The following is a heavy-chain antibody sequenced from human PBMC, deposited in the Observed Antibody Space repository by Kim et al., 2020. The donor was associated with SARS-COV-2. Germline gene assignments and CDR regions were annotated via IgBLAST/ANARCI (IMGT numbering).Heavy chain of an antibody. CDR3: AKSRPFDDAGY. CDR1: GFTFSTYA. D-gene: IGHD1-1*01. V-gene: IGHV3-23*01. CDR2: IGSGGTT. J-gene: IGHJ4*02. Sequence: GGSLRLSCAASGFTFSTYAMSWVRQGPGKGLEWVSAIGSGGTTYYADSVKGRFTISRDNSKNTLYLQMNSLRAEDTAVYYCAKSRPFDDAGYWGQGTQVTVSS.